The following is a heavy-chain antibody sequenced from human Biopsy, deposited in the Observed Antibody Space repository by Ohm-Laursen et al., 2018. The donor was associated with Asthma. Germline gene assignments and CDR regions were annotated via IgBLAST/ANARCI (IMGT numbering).Heavy chain of an antibody. CDR2: INSVFGTT. V-gene: IGHV1-69*13. CDR1: GGTFNTYV. Sequence: SVKVSCNSLGGTFNTYVIGWVRQAPGQGLEWMGGINSVFGTTAYPQKFQDRATITSDDSTSTVYMELSSLRSEDTAVYYCARKAGSCISRTCYSLDFWGQGTLVTVSS. CDR3: ARKAGSCISRTCYSLDF. D-gene: IGHD2-2*01. J-gene: IGHJ4*02.